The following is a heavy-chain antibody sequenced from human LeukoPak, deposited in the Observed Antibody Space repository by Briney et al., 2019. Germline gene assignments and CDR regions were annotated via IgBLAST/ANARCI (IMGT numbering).Heavy chain of an antibody. Sequence: ASVKVSCKASGYTFTSYAMHWIRQAPGQGLEWMGWINTNTGTPTYARGFTGRFVFSLDTSVTMAYLQITSLKAEDTAVYYCAKVGPDSSGYVDYWGQGTLLTVSS. J-gene: IGHJ4*02. D-gene: IGHD6-19*01. CDR1: GYTFTSYA. CDR2: INTNTGTP. CDR3: AKVGPDSSGYVDY. V-gene: IGHV7-4-1*04.